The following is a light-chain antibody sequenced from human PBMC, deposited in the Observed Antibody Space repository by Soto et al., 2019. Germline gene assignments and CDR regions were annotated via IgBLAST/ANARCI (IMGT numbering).Light chain of an antibody. CDR1: HNIINY. J-gene: IGKJ5*01. Sequence: DIHLAQTASSLSSFFVDRVAITFRASHNIINYLNWYQQKPGKAPQLLIYVASMLESGVPSRFSGSGSGTDFTLTISSLQPEDFATYYCQQSYNAPITFGQGTRLEIK. V-gene: IGKV1-39*01. CDR2: VAS. CDR3: QQSYNAPIT.